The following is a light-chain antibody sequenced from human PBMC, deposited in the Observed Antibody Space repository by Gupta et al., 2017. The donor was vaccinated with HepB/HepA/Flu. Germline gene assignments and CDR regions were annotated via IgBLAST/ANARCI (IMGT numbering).Light chain of an antibody. CDR3: SSDTTSNTWV. Sequence: QSAPSQPPSVSGPPGQSVTISCTGTSSDIGSYTRVSWYQQSPATAPNLIIYEVGNRPSAVPDRLSGSKSGNTASLTISELEAEDEADYYCSSDTTSNTWVFGIGTKVTVL. CDR1: SSDIGSYTR. CDR2: EVG. V-gene: IGLV2-18*02. J-gene: IGLJ1*01.